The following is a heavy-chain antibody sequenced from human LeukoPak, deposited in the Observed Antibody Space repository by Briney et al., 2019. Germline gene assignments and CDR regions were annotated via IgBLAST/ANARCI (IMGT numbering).Heavy chain of an antibody. D-gene: IGHD3-16*01. V-gene: IGHV4-59*01. CDR3: ARAFWGSGIDF. J-gene: IGHJ4*02. CDR2: IHYSGST. Sequence: SETLSLTCTVSGGSISNYYWSWIRQPPGKGLEWIGYIHYSGSTNYNPSLKSRVTISVDTSKNQFSLRLSSVTAADTAVYYCARAFWGSGIDFWGQGTLVTVSS. CDR1: GGSISNYY.